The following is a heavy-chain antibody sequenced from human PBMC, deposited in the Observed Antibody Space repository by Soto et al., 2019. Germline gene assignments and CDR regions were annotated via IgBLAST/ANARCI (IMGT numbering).Heavy chain of an antibody. V-gene: IGHV4-61*01. CDR1: GGSVSNKNYY. J-gene: IGHJ4*02. CDR3: ARTTAVPNTLRSRYFFDY. CDR2: VYYSGTT. D-gene: IGHD4-17*01. Sequence: QVQLQESGPGLLKPSETLSLTCSVSGGSVSNKNYYWSWIRQPPGKRLEWIGYVYYSGTTNYNPSLKSRVPISVDLSKNQFSLRLSSVTTADTALYYCARTTAVPNTLRSRYFFDYWGQGTLVTVSS.